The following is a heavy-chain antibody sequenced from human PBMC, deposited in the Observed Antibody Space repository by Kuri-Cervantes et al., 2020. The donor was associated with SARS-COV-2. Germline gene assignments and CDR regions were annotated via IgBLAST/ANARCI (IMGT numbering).Heavy chain of an antibody. CDR1: GGFFSGYY. CDR3: ASALAYDYWGGYRLRGWFDP. Sequence: GSLRLSCAVDGGFFSGYYGSWIRQPAGKGLEWIGRIYTSGSTNYNPSLKSRVTISVDTSKNQFPLKLSSVTAADTAVHYCASALAYDYWGGYRLRGWFDPWGQGTLVTVSS. D-gene: IGHD3-3*01. V-gene: IGHV4-59*10. CDR2: IYTSGST. J-gene: IGHJ5*02.